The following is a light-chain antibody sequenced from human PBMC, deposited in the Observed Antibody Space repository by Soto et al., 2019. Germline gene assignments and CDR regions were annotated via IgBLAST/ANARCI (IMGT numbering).Light chain of an antibody. CDR2: EVS. CDR3: SSYTSSSTWL. J-gene: IGLJ3*02. CDR1: SSDVGAYNY. Sequence: QSALTQPASVSGSPGQSITISCTGTSSDVGAYNYVSWYQQHPGKAPNLMIYEVSNRPSGVSNRFSGSKSANTASLTISGLQDGDEADYYCSSYTSSSTWLFGGGTKLTVL. V-gene: IGLV2-14*03.